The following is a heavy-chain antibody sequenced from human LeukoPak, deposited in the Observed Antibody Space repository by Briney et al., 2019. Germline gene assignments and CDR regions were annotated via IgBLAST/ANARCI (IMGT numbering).Heavy chain of an antibody. D-gene: IGHD3-3*01. J-gene: IGHJ3*02. CDR1: GGTFSSYA. CDR3: ARSDYDFWSGYDI. CDR2: IIPIFGTA. Sequence: SVKVSCKASGGTFSSYAISWVRQAPGQGIEWMGGIIPIFGTANDAQKFQGRVTITADESTSTAYMELSSLRSEDTAVYYCARSDYDFWSGYDIWGQGTMVTVSS. V-gene: IGHV1-69*13.